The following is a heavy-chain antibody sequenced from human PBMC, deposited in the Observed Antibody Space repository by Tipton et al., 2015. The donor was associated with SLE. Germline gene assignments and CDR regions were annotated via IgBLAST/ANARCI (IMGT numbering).Heavy chain of an antibody. CDR1: GYTFITNY. D-gene: IGHD5-12*01. J-gene: IGHJ5*02. CDR2: IDPSGGST. V-gene: IGHV1-46*01. CDR3: ARGEAMIT. Sequence: QSGPEVKKPGASVKVSCKASGYTFITNYLHWVRQAPGQGLEWMGIIDPSGGSTTYAQKFQGRVTITRDTSTSTVYMELSSLRSEDTAVYYCARGEAMITWGQGTLVTVSS.